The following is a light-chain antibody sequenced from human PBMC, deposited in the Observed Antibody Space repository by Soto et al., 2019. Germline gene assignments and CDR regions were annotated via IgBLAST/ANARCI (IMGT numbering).Light chain of an antibody. J-gene: IGKJ5*01. Sequence: DIQRTQSHSSLSASVGDRVTITCQASQDISNYLNWYQQKPGKAPALLIYAASSLQSGVPSKFSGSGSGTDFTLPISSLQPEDFATYYCQQYNSYPITFGQGTRLEI. V-gene: IGKV1-16*02. CDR3: QQYNSYPIT. CDR1: QDISNY. CDR2: AAS.